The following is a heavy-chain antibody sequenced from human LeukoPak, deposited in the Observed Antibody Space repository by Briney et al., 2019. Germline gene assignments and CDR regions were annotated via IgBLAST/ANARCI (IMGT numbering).Heavy chain of an antibody. Sequence: MASETLSLTCTVSGGSISSYYWSWIRQPPGKGLEWIGYIYSSGSTNYNPSLKSRVSISADTSKNQFSLKLSSVTAADTAVYYCARDRPVTGGIDSWGRGALSPSPQ. CDR3: ARDRPVTGGIDS. CDR2: IYSSGST. V-gene: IGHV4-59*01. J-gene: IGHJ4*02. D-gene: IGHD6-19*01. CDR1: GGSISSYY.